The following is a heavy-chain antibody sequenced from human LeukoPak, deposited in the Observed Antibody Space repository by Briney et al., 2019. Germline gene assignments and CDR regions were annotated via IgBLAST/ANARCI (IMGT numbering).Heavy chain of an antibody. CDR3: ARGGNTMIVVPNDAFDI. D-gene: IGHD3-22*01. J-gene: IGHJ3*02. V-gene: IGHV4-34*01. CDR2: INHSGST. CDR1: GGSFSGYY. Sequence: SETLSLTCAVYGGSFSGYYWSWIRQPPGKGLEWIGEINHSGSTNYNPSLKSRVTISVDTSKNQFSLKLSSVTAADTAVYYCARGGNTMIVVPNDAFDIWGQGTMVTVSS.